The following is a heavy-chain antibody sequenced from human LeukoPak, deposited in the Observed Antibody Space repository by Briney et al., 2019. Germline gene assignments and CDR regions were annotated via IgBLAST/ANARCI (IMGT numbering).Heavy chain of an antibody. CDR1: GGSISSYY. CDR2: IYYSGST. J-gene: IGHJ4*02. D-gene: IGHD3-22*01. Sequence: SETLSLTCTVSGGSISSYYWSWIRQLPGKGLEWIGYIYYSGSTNYNPSLKSRVTISVDTSKNQFSLKLSSVTAADTAVYYCASAGPPFYDSSGHFDYWGQGTLVTVSS. V-gene: IGHV4-59*08. CDR3: ASAGPPFYDSSGHFDY.